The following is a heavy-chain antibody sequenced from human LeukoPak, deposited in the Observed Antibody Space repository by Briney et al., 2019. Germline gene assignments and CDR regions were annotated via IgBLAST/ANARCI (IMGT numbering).Heavy chain of an antibody. J-gene: IGHJ3*02. CDR1: GGSFSGYY. Sequence: SETLSLTCAVYGGSFSGYYWSWIRQPPGKGLEWIGEINHSGSTNYNPSLKSRVTISVDTSKNQFSLKLSSVTAADTAVYYCARGTQWLVRAFDIWGQGTMVTVSS. D-gene: IGHD6-19*01. CDR3: ARGTQWLVRAFDI. V-gene: IGHV4-34*01. CDR2: INHSGST.